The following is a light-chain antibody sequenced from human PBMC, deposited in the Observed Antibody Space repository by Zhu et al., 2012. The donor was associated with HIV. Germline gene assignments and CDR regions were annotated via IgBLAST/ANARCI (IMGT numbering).Light chain of an antibody. V-gene: IGKV3-15*01. J-gene: IGKJ1*01. CDR3: QQYYDWPRT. CDR2: GAS. Sequence: EIGMTQSPATLSVSPGERATLSCRASQGVNSNLAWYQQKPGQAPRLIIYGASTRATGIPARFSGSGSGTEFTLTVSSMQSEDFADYYCQQYYDWPRTFGQGTKVEIK. CDR1: QGVNSN.